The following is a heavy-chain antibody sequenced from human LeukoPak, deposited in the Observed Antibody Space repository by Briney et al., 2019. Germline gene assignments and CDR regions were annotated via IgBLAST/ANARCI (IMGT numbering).Heavy chain of an antibody. CDR2: INHSGST. Sequence: PSETLSLTCAVYGGSFSGYYRSWIRQPPGKGLEWIGEINHSGSTNYNPFLKSRVTISVDTSKNQFSLKLSSVTAADTAVYYCARERITMVRGVIRSPIDYWGQGTLVTVSS. CDR3: ARERITMVRGVIRSPIDY. CDR1: GGSFSGYY. J-gene: IGHJ4*02. D-gene: IGHD3-10*01. V-gene: IGHV4-34*01.